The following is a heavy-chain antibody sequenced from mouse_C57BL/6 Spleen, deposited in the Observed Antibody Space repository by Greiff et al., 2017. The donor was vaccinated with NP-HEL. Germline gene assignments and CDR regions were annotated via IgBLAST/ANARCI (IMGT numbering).Heavy chain of an antibody. CDR1: GYTFTDYN. Sequence: SGPELVKPGASVKMSCKASGYTFTDYNMHWVKQSHGKSLEWIGYINPNNGGTSYNQKFKGKATLTVNKSSSTAYMELRSLTSEDSAVYYCARGVYYYGSSYWYFDVWGTGTTVTVSS. V-gene: IGHV1-22*01. J-gene: IGHJ1*03. CDR3: ARGVYYYGSSYWYFDV. D-gene: IGHD1-1*01. CDR2: INPNNGGT.